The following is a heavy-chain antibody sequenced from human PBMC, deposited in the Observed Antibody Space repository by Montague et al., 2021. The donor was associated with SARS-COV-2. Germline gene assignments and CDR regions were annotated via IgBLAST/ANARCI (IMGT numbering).Heavy chain of an antibody. Sequence: SETLSLTCTVSGGSLNNYFWSWIRQPPGKGLEWVGYISDSGSTNYNPSLQSRVTISVDTARNQFSLKVLSVTAADTAFYYCARVDSSGTGEYWGQGILVSVSS. J-gene: IGHJ4*02. CDR1: GGSLNNYF. V-gene: IGHV4-59*08. CDR2: ISDSGST. D-gene: IGHD3-22*01. CDR3: ARVDSSGTGEY.